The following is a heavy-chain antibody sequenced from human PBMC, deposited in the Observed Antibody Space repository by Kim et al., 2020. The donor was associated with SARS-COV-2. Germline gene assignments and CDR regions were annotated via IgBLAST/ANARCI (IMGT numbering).Heavy chain of an antibody. J-gene: IGHJ6*02. Sequence: ASVKVSCKASGYTFTGYYMHWVRQAPGQGLEWMGWINPNSGGTNYAQKFQGRVTMTRDTSISTAYMELSRLRSDDTAVYYCARDLIRYYDILTGYYSPFDYYSYGMDVWGQGTTGTVSS. CDR2: INPNSGGT. CDR3: ARDLIRYYDILTGYYSPFDYYSYGMDV. V-gene: IGHV1-2*02. CDR1: GYTFTGYY. D-gene: IGHD3-9*01.